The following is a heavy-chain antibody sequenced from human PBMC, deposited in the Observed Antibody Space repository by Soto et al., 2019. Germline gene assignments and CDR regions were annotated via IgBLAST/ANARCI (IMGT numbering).Heavy chain of an antibody. CDR3: ARDVIAPTNDFAT. V-gene: IGHV4-59*01. CDR1: GGSISSYY. D-gene: IGHD1-1*01. J-gene: IGHJ5*02. Sequence: PSETLSLTCPVSGGSISSYYWTWIRQPSGKGLEWMGYVYYSGTTNYNPFLQSRVTLSLDKSKSQFSLNINSVTASDTALYYCARDVIAPTNDFATWGQGTLVTVSS. CDR2: VYYSGTT.